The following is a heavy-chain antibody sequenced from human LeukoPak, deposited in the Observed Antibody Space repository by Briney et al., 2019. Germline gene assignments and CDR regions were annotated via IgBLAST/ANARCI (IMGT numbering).Heavy chain of an antibody. D-gene: IGHD3/OR15-3a*01. CDR1: GGSFSGYY. CDR3: ARGGLIKYNWFDP. Sequence: ASETLSLTCAVYGGSFSGYYWSWIRQPPGKGLEWVGEINHSGSTNYNPSLKSRVTISVDTSKNQFSLKLSSVTAADTAVYYCARGGLIKYNWFDPWGQGTLVTVSS. V-gene: IGHV4-34*01. J-gene: IGHJ5*02. CDR2: INHSGST.